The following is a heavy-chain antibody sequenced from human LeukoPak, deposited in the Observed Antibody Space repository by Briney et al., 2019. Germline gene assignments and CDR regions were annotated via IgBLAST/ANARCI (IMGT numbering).Heavy chain of an antibody. CDR1: GFTFSSYW. V-gene: IGHV3-74*01. Sequence: PGGSLRLSCAASGFTFSSYWMHWVRQAPGKGLVWVSRINSDGSSTSYADSVKSRFTISRDNAKNTLYLQMNSLRAEDTAVYYCARDMMRDIVVVPAPGFDYWGQGTLVTVSS. J-gene: IGHJ4*02. D-gene: IGHD2-2*01. CDR3: ARDMMRDIVVVPAPGFDY. CDR2: INSDGSST.